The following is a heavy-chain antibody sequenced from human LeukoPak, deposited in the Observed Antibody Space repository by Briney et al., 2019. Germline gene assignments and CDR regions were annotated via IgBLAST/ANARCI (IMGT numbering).Heavy chain of an antibody. V-gene: IGHV4-4*07. Sequence: SETLSLTCTVSGGSISSYYWSWIRQPAGKGLEWIGSIYYSGSTYYNPSLKSRVTISVDTSKNQFSLKLSSVTAADTAVYYCARRPGYSSSWYYFDYWGQGTLVTVSS. CDR2: IYYSGST. D-gene: IGHD6-13*01. CDR3: ARRPGYSSSWYYFDY. CDR1: GGSISSYY. J-gene: IGHJ4*02.